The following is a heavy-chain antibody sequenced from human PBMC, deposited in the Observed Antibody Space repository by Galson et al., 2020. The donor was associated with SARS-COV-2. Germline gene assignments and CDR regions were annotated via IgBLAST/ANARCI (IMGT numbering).Heavy chain of an antibody. Sequence: SVKVSCKVSGYTLTELDMHWVRQAPGKGLEWMGGFDPEDGETIYAQKFQGRVTMTEDTSTDTAYMELSSLRSEDTAVYYCATKTGMTTVFGWFDPWGQGTLVTVSS. CDR2: FDPEDGET. CDR1: GYTLTELD. J-gene: IGHJ5*02. D-gene: IGHD4-17*01. V-gene: IGHV1-24*01. CDR3: ATKTGMTTVFGWFDP.